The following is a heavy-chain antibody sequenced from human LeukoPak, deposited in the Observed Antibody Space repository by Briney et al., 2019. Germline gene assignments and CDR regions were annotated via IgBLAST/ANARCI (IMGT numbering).Heavy chain of an antibody. V-gene: IGHV3-9*01. CDR1: GFNFDEYA. CDR2: ISWNSWNNGFI. Sequence: GGSLRLSCAASGFNFDEYAMHWVRQAPGKGLEWVSGISWNSWNNGFIDYADSVKGRFTISRDNAKDSLYLQMNSLRAEDTALYYCAKDLRPYYYDSSGYFQHWGQGTLVPVSS. J-gene: IGHJ1*01. CDR3: AKDLRPYYYDSSGYFQH. D-gene: IGHD3-22*01.